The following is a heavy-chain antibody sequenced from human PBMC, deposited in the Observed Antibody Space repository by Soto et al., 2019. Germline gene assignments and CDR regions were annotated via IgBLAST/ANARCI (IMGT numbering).Heavy chain of an antibody. CDR2: ISAYNGNT. J-gene: IGHJ6*02. CDR3: ARGSYDSSGYYSQEYYYYGMDV. V-gene: IGHV1-18*01. CDR1: GYTFTSYG. D-gene: IGHD3-22*01. Sequence: ASVKVSCKASGYTFTSYGISWVRQAPGQGLEWMGWISAYNGNTNYAQKLQGRVTVTTDTSTSTAYMELRSLRSDDTAVYYCARGSYDSSGYYSQEYYYYGMDVWGQGTTVTVSS.